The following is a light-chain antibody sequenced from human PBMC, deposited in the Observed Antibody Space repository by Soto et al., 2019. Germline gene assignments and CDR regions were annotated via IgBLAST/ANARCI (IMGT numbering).Light chain of an antibody. J-gene: IGLJ1*01. V-gene: IGLV2-14*01. Sequence: QSVLTQPASVSGSPGQSITISCTGTSSDVGGYNYVSWYQQHPGKAPKLMIYEVSNRPSGVSNRFSGSKSGNTASLTISGLQPEDEADYHCSSYSSGRTLYVFGSGTKVTVL. CDR1: SSDVGGYNY. CDR2: EVS. CDR3: SSYSSGRTLYV.